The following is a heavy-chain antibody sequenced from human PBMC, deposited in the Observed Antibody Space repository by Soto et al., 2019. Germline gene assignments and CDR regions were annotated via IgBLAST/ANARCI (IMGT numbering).Heavy chain of an antibody. V-gene: IGHV1-69*13. Sequence: EASVKVSCKVSGDTFTANALTWVRQAPGQGLEWIGGIIPGFGKPSYAQNFQGRVTITSDKPPANESSRTAYLKLRGLRSEDTAVYSAGSVALSGQRNHWGQETRVT. J-gene: IGHJ5*02. CDR2: IIPGFGKP. D-gene: IGHD6-19*01. CDR3: GSVALSGQRNH. CDR1: GDTFTANA.